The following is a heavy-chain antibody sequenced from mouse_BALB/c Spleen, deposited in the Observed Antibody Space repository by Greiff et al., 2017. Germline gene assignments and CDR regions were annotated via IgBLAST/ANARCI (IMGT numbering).Heavy chain of an antibody. CDR2: IYPYNGGT. D-gene: IGHD1-2*01. J-gene: IGHJ1*01. CDR3: ARTTATYWYFDV. Sequence: EVMLVESGPELVKPGASVKISCKASGYTFTDYNMHWVKQSHGKSLEWIGYIYPYNGGTGYNQKFKSKATLTVDNSSSTAYMELRSLTSEDSAVYYCARTTATYWYFDVWGAGTTVTVSS. V-gene: IGHV1S29*02. CDR1: GYTFTDYN.